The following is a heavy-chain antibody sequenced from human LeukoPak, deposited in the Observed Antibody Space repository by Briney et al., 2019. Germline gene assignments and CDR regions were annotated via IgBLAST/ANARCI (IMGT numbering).Heavy chain of an antibody. CDR3: AKDRLWFGELMALYYFDY. CDR1: GFTFSSYA. J-gene: IGHJ4*02. V-gene: IGHV3-23*01. CDR2: ISGSGGST. D-gene: IGHD3-10*01. Sequence: PGGSLRLSCAASGFTFSSYAMSWVRQAPGKGLEWVSAISGSGGSTYHADSVKGRFTISRDNSKNTLYLQMNSLRAEDTAVYYCAKDRLWFGELMALYYFDYWGQGTLVTVSS.